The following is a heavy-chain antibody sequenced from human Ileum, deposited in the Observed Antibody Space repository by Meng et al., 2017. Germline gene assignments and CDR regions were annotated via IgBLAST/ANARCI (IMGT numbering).Heavy chain of an antibody. D-gene: IGHD2-15*01. CDR1: GGSFSANY. Sequence: QVQLQQWGAGLLKPSETLSLTCVVYGGSFSANYWTWNRQPPGKGLEWIGEINHNGNTNYKPSLKSRVTISVDTSKKQFSLRLTSVTAADTAVYYCARVRCASVSCYGDSYFDYWGQGILVTVSS. CDR2: INHNGNT. CDR3: ARVRCASVSCYGDSYFDY. J-gene: IGHJ4*02. V-gene: IGHV4-34*01.